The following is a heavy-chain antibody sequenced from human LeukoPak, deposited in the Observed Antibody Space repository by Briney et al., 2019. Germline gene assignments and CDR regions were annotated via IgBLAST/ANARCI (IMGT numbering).Heavy chain of an antibody. CDR3: AREIFNGFDI. V-gene: IGHV3-30-3*01. CDR1: GFTFRSYA. CDR2: ISYDGSNK. J-gene: IGHJ3*02. Sequence: GGSLRLSCVGSGFTFRSYAMHWVRQTPGRGLGWVAVISYDGSNKDYADSMKGRFTISRDNSKNTLYLQMNSLGAEDTAVYYCAREIFNGFDIWGQGTMVTVSS.